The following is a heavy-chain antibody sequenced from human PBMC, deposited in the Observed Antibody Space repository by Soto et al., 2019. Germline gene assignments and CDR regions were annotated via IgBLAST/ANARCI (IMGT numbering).Heavy chain of an antibody. V-gene: IGHV5-10-1*01. CDR1: GYSITTYW. Sequence: GESLKISCKVSGYSITTYWISWVRQMPGKGLEWMGRIDPTDSYTNYSPSFQGHVTISADKSISTAYLQWSSLKASDTAMYYCARKSGSYGDWYFDLWGRGTLVTVSS. D-gene: IGHD1-26*01. CDR2: IDPTDSYT. J-gene: IGHJ2*01. CDR3: ARKSGSYGDWYFDL.